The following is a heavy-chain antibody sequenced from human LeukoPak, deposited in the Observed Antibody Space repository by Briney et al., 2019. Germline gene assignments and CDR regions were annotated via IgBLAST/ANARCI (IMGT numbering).Heavy chain of an antibody. V-gene: IGHV1-2*02. CDR1: GYTFTGYY. CDR3: ARDYSSSSGYFDY. Sequence: ASVNVSCKASGYTFTGYYMHWVRQAPGQGLEWMGWINPNSGDTNYAGKFQGRVTMTRDTSISTAYMDLRRLRSDDTAVYYCARDYSSSSGYFDYWGQGTLVTVSS. CDR2: INPNSGDT. J-gene: IGHJ4*02. D-gene: IGHD6-6*01.